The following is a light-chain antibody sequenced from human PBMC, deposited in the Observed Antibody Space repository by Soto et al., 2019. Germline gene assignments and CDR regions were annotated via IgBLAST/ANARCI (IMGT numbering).Light chain of an antibody. Sequence: QSVLTQPASVSGSPGQSITISCTGTSSDVGGYNYVSWYQQHPGKAPKLMIYEVSNRPSGVSNRFSGSKSGNTASLTISGLQAEDEADYYCSSYAGRDTVVFGSGTKVTVL. V-gene: IGLV2-14*01. CDR1: SSDVGGYNY. CDR2: EVS. CDR3: SSYAGRDTVV. J-gene: IGLJ1*01.